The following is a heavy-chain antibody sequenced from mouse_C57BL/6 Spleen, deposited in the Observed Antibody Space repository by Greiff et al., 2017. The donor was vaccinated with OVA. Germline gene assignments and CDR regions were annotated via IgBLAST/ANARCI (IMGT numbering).Heavy chain of an antibody. CDR1: GFNIKDDY. Sequence: VQLQQSGAELVRPGASVKLSCTASGFNIKDDYMHWVKQRPEQGLEWIGWIDPENGDTEYASKFQGKATITADTSSNTAYLQLSSLTSEDTAVYYCTTPVLRYYFDYWGQGTTLTVSS. J-gene: IGHJ2*01. CDR3: TTPVLRYYFDY. CDR2: IDPENGDT. D-gene: IGHD1-1*01. V-gene: IGHV14-4*01.